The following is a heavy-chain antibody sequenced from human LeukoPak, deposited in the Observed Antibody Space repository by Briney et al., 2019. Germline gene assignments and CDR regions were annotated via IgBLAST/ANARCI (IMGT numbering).Heavy chain of an antibody. CDR3: ARGSSPRSWPLY. V-gene: IGHV1-8*01. D-gene: IGHD6-19*01. CDR1: GYTFTSYD. J-gene: IGHJ4*02. CDR2: MNPNSGNT. Sequence: ASVKVSCKASGYTFTSYDINWVRQATGQGLEWMGWMNPNSGNTGYAQKFQGRVTMTRDTSISTAYMELSRLRSDDTAVYYCARGSSPRSWPLYWGQGTLVTVSS.